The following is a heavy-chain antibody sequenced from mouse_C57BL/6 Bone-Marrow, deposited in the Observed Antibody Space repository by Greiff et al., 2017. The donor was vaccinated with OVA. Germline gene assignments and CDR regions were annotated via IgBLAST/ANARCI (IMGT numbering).Heavy chain of an antibody. V-gene: IGHV3-6*01. Sequence: VQLQQSGPGLVKPSQSLSLTCSVTGYSITSGYYWNWIRQFPGNQLEWMGYISYDGSNNYNPSLKNRISITRDTSKNQFFLKLNSVTTEDTATYYCARLRRGYYAMDYWGQGTSVTVSS. D-gene: IGHD2-12*01. CDR2: ISYDGSN. CDR3: ARLRRGYYAMDY. CDR1: GYSITSGYY. J-gene: IGHJ4*01.